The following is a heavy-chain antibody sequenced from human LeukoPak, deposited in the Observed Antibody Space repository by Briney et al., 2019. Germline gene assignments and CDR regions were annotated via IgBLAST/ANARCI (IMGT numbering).Heavy chain of an antibody. J-gene: IGHJ4*02. CDR3: ARDERYSDADHHYPDLGY. CDR1: GYIFTGYY. CDR2: INPNGGAT. D-gene: IGHD3-16*01. Sequence: ASVKVSCKASGYIFTGYYLFWVRQAPGQGLKWMGWINPNGGATRYAQKFQGRVTLTCDTSIRTTYMELSSLTSDDTAVYYCARDERYSDADHHYPDLGYWGQGTLVTVSS. V-gene: IGHV1-2*02.